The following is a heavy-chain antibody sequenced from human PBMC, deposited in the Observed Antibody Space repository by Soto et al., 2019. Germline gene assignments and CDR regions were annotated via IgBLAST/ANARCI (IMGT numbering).Heavy chain of an antibody. CDR1: GFTFSSYA. D-gene: IGHD3-22*01. CDR2: MSSNGGST. Sequence: GALRLSCSASGFTFSSYAMHWVRQAPGKGLEYVSAMSSNGGSTYYADSVKGRFTISRDNSKNTLYLQLSSLRAEDTAVYYCVKDTWGGAYYDSSGYPIDHWRQGTLVTVPS. V-gene: IGHV3-64D*06. CDR3: VKDTWGGAYYDSSGYPIDH. J-gene: IGHJ1*01.